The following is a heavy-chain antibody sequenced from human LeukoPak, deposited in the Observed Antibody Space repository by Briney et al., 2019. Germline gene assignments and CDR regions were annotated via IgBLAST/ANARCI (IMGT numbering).Heavy chain of an antibody. CDR3: ARVRIAVAGKDSGAFDI. J-gene: IGHJ3*02. Sequence: KTGGSLRLSCAASGFTFSSYSMNWVRQAPGQGLEWVSSISSSSSYIYYADSVKGRFTISRDNAKNSLYLQMNSLRAEDTAVYYCARVRIAVAGKDSGAFDIWGQGTMITVSS. CDR2: ISSSSSYI. CDR1: GFTFSSYS. D-gene: IGHD6-19*01. V-gene: IGHV3-21*01.